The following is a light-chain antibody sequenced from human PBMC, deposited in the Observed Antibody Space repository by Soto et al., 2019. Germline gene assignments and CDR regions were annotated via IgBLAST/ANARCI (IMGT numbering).Light chain of an antibody. CDR2: DVN. CDR3: CSFARGNTYV. Sequence: QSVLTQPASVSGSPGRGITLSCTVTSSDVGGYNYVSWYQQRPGKGPKLIIHDVNNRPSGVSNRFSVSKSGNTASLTISGLQAEDEAAYYCCSFARGNTYVFGTGTKVTVL. CDR1: SSDVGGYNY. V-gene: IGLV2-14*03. J-gene: IGLJ1*01.